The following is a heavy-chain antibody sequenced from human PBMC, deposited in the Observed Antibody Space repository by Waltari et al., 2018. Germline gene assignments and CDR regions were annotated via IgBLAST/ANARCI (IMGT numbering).Heavy chain of an antibody. CDR3: ARDSALCNRINCRGDAFDI. V-gene: IGHV3-7*01. Sequence: EVQLVDSGRGLVQPGGSLRLYCAASGFTFNSYWKSWVRQAPWKGLEWVANIKKDGSEKYYVDSVKGRFTISRDNAKNSLYLQMNSLRAEDTAVYSCARDSALCNRINCRGDAFDIWGQGTMVTVSS. J-gene: IGHJ3*02. CDR2: IKKDGSEK. D-gene: IGHD1-1*01. CDR1: GFTFNSYW.